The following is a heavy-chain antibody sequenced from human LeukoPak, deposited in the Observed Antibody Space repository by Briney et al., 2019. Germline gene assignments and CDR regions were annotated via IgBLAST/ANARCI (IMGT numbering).Heavy chain of an antibody. CDR3: ARDSLVGSTTPVFDY. Sequence: GGSLRLSCAASRFTFSTYSMNWVRQAPGKGLEWVSSIDSTSTYIYYADSVKGRFTISRDDAKNSLYLQMDSLRAEDTAVYYCARDSLVGSTTPVFDYWGQGTLVTVSS. D-gene: IGHD1-26*01. J-gene: IGHJ4*02. CDR1: RFTFSTYS. V-gene: IGHV3-21*04. CDR2: IDSTSTYI.